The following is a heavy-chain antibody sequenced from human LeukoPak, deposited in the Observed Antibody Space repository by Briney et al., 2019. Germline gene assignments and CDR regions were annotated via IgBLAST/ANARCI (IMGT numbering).Heavy chain of an antibody. CDR2: INPNSGGT. D-gene: IGHD3-22*01. CDR3: ARDQSEYYYDSSGYYPFDY. CDR1: GYTFTGYY. Sequence: ASVKVSCKASGYTFTGYYMHWVRQAPGQGLEWMGWINPNSGGTNYAQNFQGRVTMTRDTSISTAYMELGRLRSDDTAVYYCARDQSEYYYDSSGYYPFDYWGQGTLVTVSS. J-gene: IGHJ4*02. V-gene: IGHV1-2*02.